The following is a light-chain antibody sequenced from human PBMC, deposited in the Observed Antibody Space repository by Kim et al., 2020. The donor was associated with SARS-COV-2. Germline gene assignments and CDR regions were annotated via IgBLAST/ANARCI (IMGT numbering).Light chain of an antibody. V-gene: IGLV3-19*01. Sequence: KTVRITCQGDSLRSYYASWYQQKPGQAPVLVIYGKNNRPSGIPDRFSGSSSGNTASLTITGAQAEDEADYYCNSRDSSGNHWVFGGGTKLTVL. J-gene: IGLJ3*02. CDR3: NSRDSSGNHWV. CDR1: SLRSYY. CDR2: GKN.